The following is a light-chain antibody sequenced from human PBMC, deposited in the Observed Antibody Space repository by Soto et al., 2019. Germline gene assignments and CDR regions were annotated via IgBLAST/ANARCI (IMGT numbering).Light chain of an antibody. V-gene: IGLV1-44*01. CDR2: SND. Sequence: QSVLTQPPSASGTPGQRVTISCSGSSSNIGSNTVNWYQHLPGTAPKLLIYSNDQRPSGVPDRFSGSKSGTSASLAISGLQSEDEADYYCAACDDSLNGLFGGGTKLTVL. CDR3: AACDDSLNGL. CDR1: SSNIGSNT. J-gene: IGLJ2*01.